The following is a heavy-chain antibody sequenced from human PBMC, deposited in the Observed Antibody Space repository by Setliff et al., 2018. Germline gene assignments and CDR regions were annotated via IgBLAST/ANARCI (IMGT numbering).Heavy chain of an antibody. CDR3: ARINFYVSSGYYYAPEL. CDR1: GFTFTDYG. Sequence: ASVKVSCKSSGFTFTDYGSTWVRQVPGQGLEWMGWINNYNFNTQYAQKFQGRVTVTTDTSTTTAYMELRSLRADDTAVYYCARINFYVSSGYYYAPELWGQGTTVTVSS. J-gene: IGHJ4*02. D-gene: IGHD3-22*01. CDR2: INNYNFNT. V-gene: IGHV1-18*01.